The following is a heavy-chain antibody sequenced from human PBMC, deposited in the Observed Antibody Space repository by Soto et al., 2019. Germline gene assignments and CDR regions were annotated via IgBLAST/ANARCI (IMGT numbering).Heavy chain of an antibody. CDR2: ISAYNGNT. V-gene: IGHV1-18*04. CDR1: GYTFTSYG. D-gene: IGHD2-2*01. Sequence: GASVKVSCKASGYTFTSYGISWVRQAPGQGLEWMGWISAYNGNTNYAQKLQGRVTMTTDTSTSTAYMELRSLRSDDTAVYYCARGCSSTSCQDGMDVWGQGTTVTVSS. J-gene: IGHJ6*02. CDR3: ARGCSSTSCQDGMDV.